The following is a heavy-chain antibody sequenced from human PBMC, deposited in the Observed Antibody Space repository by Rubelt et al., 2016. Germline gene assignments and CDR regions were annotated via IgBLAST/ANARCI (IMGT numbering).Heavy chain of an antibody. D-gene: IGHD2-15*01. CDR3: ARVCSGGSCYDY. CDR2: INPNSGGT. Sequence: QVQLVQSGAEVKKPGASVKVSCKASGYTFTGYYMHWVRQAPGQGLEWMGRINPNSGGTNYAQKFQGRVTITADKSTSTAYMELSSLRSEDTAVYYCARVCSGGSCYDYWGQGTLVTVSS. V-gene: IGHV1-2*06. CDR1: GYTFTGYY. J-gene: IGHJ4*02.